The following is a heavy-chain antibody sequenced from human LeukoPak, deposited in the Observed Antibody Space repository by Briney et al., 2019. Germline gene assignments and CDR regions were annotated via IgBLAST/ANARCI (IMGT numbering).Heavy chain of an antibody. V-gene: IGHV3-7*01. D-gene: IGHD6-19*01. Sequence: GGSLRLSCAASRCTFSNYWVSWVRQAPGEGLEWVANIKQDGSEKYYVDSVKGRFTISRDNAKNSPYLQMNSLRVEDTAVYYCARVQGSSGPGIFEYWGQGTLVPVSS. CDR1: RCTFSNYW. CDR2: IKQDGSEK. CDR3: ARVQGSSGPGIFEY. J-gene: IGHJ4*02.